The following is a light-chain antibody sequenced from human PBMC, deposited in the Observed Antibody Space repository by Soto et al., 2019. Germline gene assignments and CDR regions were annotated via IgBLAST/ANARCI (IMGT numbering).Light chain of an antibody. J-gene: IGKJ4*01. Sequence: DIQMTQSRSTLSASVGDRVTITCRAGQSISSWLAWYQQKPGKATKLMIYKASGLESGVPSRFSGSGSGTDFTLTISSLQPDDFANYYCQQYNSYSPLTFGGGTKVDIK. CDR1: QSISSW. CDR2: KAS. V-gene: IGKV1-5*03. CDR3: QQYNSYSPLT.